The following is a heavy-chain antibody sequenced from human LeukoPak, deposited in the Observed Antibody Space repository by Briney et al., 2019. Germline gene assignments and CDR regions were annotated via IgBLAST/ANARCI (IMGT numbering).Heavy chain of an antibody. V-gene: IGHV1-2*02. CDR1: GYTFTGHY. CDR2: INASSGDT. Sequence: ASVKVSCKASGYTFTGHYLHWVRQAPGQGLEWMGWINASSGDTTYAQKFLGRVTVTRDTSISTVYMEMSSLTSDDTAVYYCSREDVWGQGTRVTVSS. CDR3: SREDV. J-gene: IGHJ4*02.